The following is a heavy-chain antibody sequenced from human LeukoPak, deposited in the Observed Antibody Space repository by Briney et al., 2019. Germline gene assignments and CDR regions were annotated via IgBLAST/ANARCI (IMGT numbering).Heavy chain of an antibody. CDR1: GGSFSGYY. D-gene: IGHD3-22*01. Sequence: SETLSLTCAVYGGSFSGYYWSWIRQPPGKGLEWIGEINHSGSTNYNPSLKSRVTISVDTSKNQFSLKLSSVTAADTAVYYCARGRSRRYYYDSSGYYGYWGQGTLVTVSS. CDR2: INHSGST. CDR3: ARGRSRRYYYDSSGYYGY. J-gene: IGHJ4*02. V-gene: IGHV4-34*01.